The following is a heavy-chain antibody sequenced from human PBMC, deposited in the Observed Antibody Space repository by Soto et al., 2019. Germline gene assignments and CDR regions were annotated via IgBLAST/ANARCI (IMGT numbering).Heavy chain of an antibody. V-gene: IGHV1-69*14. J-gene: IGHJ1*01. CDR1: GGTFSSYA. Sequence: QVQLVQSGAEVKKPGSSVKVSCKASGGTFSSYAISWVRQAPGQGLEWMGGIIPIFGTANYAQKFQGRVIPIHGPTNYHTKFQGRVTLTGDRSTSTAYMELSSLRSEDTAVYYCARVTSIAVAGTGDFQHWGQGTLVTVSS. D-gene: IGHD6-19*01. CDR3: ARVTSIAVAGTGDFQH. CDR2: IIPIFGTA.